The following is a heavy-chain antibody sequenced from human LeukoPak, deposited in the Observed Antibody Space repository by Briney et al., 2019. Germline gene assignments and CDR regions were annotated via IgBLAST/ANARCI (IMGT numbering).Heavy chain of an antibody. CDR1: GVSFSGYY. CDR3: ARDRQQLNY. Sequence: SETLSLTCAVYGVSFSGYYWSWIRQPPGKGLEWIGEINHSGSTNYNPSLKSRVTISVDTSKNQFSLKLSSVTAADTAVYYCARDRQQLNYWGQGTLVTVSS. CDR2: INHSGST. V-gene: IGHV4-34*01. D-gene: IGHD6-13*01. J-gene: IGHJ4*02.